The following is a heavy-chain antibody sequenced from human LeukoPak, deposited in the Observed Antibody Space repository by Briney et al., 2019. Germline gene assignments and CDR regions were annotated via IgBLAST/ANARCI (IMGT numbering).Heavy chain of an antibody. CDR2: ISGSGDST. CDR3: AKVGVGYCSGGTCLNWFDP. J-gene: IGHJ5*02. Sequence: PGGSLSLSCAASGFTFSIYAMTWVRKSPGKGLEWVSSISGSGDSTYYVDSVKGRFTISRDNSKTTLYLQMNSLRVEDTAAYYCAKVGVGYCSGGTCLNWFDPWGQGTLVTVSS. V-gene: IGHV3-23*01. D-gene: IGHD2-15*01. CDR1: GFTFSIYA.